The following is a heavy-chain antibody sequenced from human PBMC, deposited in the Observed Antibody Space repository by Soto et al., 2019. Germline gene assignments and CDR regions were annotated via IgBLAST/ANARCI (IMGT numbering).Heavy chain of an antibody. CDR2: ISGSDGKT. V-gene: IGHV3-23*01. CDR1: GCSFGSDS. CDR3: ARWSYLDY. J-gene: IGHJ4*02. D-gene: IGHD3-3*01. Sequence: PGGSMRLSSAAYGCSFGSDSLSWVRQDPGKGLEWVSTISGSDGKTFYADSVKGRFSISRDTSQSTLYLQMNSLRADDTAMYYCARWSYLDYWGQGTRVTVSS.